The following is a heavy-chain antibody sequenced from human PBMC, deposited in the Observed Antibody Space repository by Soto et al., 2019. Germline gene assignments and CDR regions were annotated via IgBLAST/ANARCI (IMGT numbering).Heavy chain of an antibody. CDR3: TTDGGGEYYYDSSGRGFDY. V-gene: IGHV3-15*07. Sequence: PGGSLRLSCAASGFTFSNAWMNWVRQAPGKGLEWVGRIKSKTDGGTTDYAAPVKGRFTISRDDSKNTLYLQMNSLKTEDTAVYYCTTDGGGEYYYDSSGRGFDYWGQGTLVTVSS. J-gene: IGHJ4*02. D-gene: IGHD3-22*01. CDR1: GFTFSNAW. CDR2: IKSKTDGGTT.